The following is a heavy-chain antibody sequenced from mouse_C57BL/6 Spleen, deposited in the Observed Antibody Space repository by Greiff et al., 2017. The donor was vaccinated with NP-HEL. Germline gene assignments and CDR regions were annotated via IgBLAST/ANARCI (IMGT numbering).Heavy chain of an antibody. J-gene: IGHJ3*01. V-gene: IGHV1-26*01. CDR1: GYTFTDYY. Sequence: EVQLQQSGPELVKPGASVKISCKASGYTFTDYYMNWVKQSHGKSLEWIGDINPNNGGTSYNQKFKGKATLTVDKSSRPAYMERCSLTSGDSAGYYGANGGLGSSREGFAYWGQVTLVTVSA. CDR3: ANGGLGSSREGFAY. D-gene: IGHD1-1*01. CDR2: INPNNGGT.